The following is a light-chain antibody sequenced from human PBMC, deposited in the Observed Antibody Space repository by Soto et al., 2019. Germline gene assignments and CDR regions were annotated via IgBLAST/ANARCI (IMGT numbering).Light chain of an antibody. CDR3: QHYNGDSWT. V-gene: IGKV1-5*01. J-gene: IGKJ1*01. Sequence: DIQMTQSPSTLSASIGDTVTITCRASQSISSWLAWYQQSPGKAPQLLIYDAFILQDEVPSRFSGSGSVTDFTLTISSLQPEDGATYYCQHYNGDSWTFGQGTNVEIK. CDR1: QSISSW. CDR2: DAF.